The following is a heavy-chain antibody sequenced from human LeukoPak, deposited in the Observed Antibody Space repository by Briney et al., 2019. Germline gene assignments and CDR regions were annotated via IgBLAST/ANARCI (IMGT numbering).Heavy chain of an antibody. V-gene: IGHV4-34*01. CDR1: GGSFSVYY. J-gene: IGHJ4*02. Sequence: SETLSLTCAVYGGSFSVYYWSWIRQPPGKGLEWIGEINHSGSTNYNPSLKSRVTISVDTSKNQFSLRLSSVTAADTAVYYCARGSPLDYYDYWGQGTLVTVSS. CDR2: INHSGST. CDR3: ARGSPLDYYDY.